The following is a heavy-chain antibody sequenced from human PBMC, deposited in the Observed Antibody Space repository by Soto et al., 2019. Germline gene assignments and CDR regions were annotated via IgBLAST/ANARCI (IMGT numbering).Heavy chain of an antibody. J-gene: IGHJ5*02. Sequence: PSETLSLTCTVSGGSVSSGSYYWSWIRQPPGKGLEWIGYIYYSGSTNYNPSLKSRVTISVDTSKNQFSLKLSSVTAADTAVYYRARGGYSNWFDPWGQGTLVTVSS. D-gene: IGHD6-13*01. V-gene: IGHV4-61*01. CDR1: GGSVSSGSYY. CDR2: IYYSGST. CDR3: ARGGYSNWFDP.